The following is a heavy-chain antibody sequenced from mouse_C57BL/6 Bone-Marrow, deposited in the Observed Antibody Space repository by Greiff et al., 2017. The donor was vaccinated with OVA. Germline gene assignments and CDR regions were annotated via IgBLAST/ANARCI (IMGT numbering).Heavy chain of an antibody. V-gene: IGHV1-72*01. CDR2: IDPNSGGT. D-gene: IGHD2-9*01. CDR3: ARPYYGYDEYFDV. CDR1: GYTFTSYW. J-gene: IGHJ1*03. Sequence: VQLQQSGAELVKPGASVKLSCKASGYTFTSYWMHWVKQRPGRGLEWIGRIDPNSGGTKYNEKFKSKATLTVDKPSSTAYMQLSSLTSEDSAVYYCARPYYGYDEYFDVWGTGTTVTVSS.